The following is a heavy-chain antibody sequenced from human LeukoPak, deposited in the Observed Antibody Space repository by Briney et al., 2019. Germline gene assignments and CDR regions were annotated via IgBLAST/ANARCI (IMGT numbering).Heavy chain of an antibody. D-gene: IGHD6-13*01. CDR1: VGSISNTPYY. CDR3: ARGRRYSSSWYYFDS. V-gene: IGHV4-39*07. CDR2: VYYSGTT. J-gene: IGHJ4*02. Sequence: SETLSLTCTVSVGSISNTPYYWGWIRQPPGKGLEWIGSVYYSGTTYYNPSLKSRVTISVDTSKNQFSLKLTSVVAADTAVYYCARGRRYSSSWYYFDSWGQGTLFTVSS.